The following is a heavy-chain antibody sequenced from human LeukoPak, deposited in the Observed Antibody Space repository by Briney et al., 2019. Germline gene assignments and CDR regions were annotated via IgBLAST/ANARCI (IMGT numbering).Heavy chain of an antibody. CDR2: IYYSGST. CDR1: GGTISSSSYY. D-gene: IGHD6-19*01. J-gene: IGHJ4*02. V-gene: IGHV4-39*01. Sequence: SETLSLTCTVSGGTISSSSYYWGWIRQPPGKGLVWVGSIYYSGSTYYNPSLKSRVTISVDTSKNQSSLKLSSVTAADTAVHYCARLGAVAGTRPLPESWGQGTLVAVSS. CDR3: ARLGAVAGTRPLPES.